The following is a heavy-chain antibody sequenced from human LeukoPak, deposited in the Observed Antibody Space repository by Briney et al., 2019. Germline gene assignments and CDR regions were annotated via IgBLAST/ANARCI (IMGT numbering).Heavy chain of an antibody. CDR1: GFTFDDYG. D-gene: IGHD1-7*01. CDR3: ARDPWGTEENWNYGWFDP. CDR2: INWNGGST. Sequence: GGSLRHSCAASGFTFDDYGMSWVRQAPGKGLEWVSGINWNGGSTGYADSVKGRFTISRDNAKNSLYLQMNSLRAEDTALYYCARDPWGTEENWNYGWFDPWGQGTLVTVSS. V-gene: IGHV3-20*04. J-gene: IGHJ5*02.